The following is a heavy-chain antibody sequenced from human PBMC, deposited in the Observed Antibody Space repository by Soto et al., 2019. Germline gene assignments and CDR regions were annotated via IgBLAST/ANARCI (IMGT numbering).Heavy chain of an antibody. CDR3: ARLPSRLYCSSTSCYWGYFDY. J-gene: IGHJ4*02. D-gene: IGHD2-2*01. V-gene: IGHV3-30-3*01. CDR2: ISYDGSNK. CDR1: GFTFSSYA. Sequence: GGSLRLSCAASGFTFSSYAMHWVRQAPGKGLERVAVISYDGSNKYYADSVKGRFTISRDNSKNTLYLQMNSLRAEDTAVYYCARLPSRLYCSSTSCYWGYFDYWGQGTLVTVSS.